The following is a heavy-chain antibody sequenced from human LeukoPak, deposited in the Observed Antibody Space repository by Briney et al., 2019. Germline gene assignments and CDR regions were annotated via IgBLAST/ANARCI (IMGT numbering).Heavy chain of an antibody. CDR3: ARGREGTENYDYVWGSYPFDY. D-gene: IGHD3-16*01. Sequence: GASVKVSCKASGYTFTSYGISWVRQAPGQGLEWMGWISAYNGNTNYAQKLQGRVTMTTDTSTSTAYMELRSLRSDDTAVYYCARGREGTENYDYVWGSYPFDYWGQGTLVTVSS. V-gene: IGHV1-18*01. J-gene: IGHJ4*02. CDR1: GYTFTSYG. CDR2: ISAYNGNT.